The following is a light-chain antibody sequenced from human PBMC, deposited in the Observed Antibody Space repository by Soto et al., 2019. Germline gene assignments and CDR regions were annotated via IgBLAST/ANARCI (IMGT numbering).Light chain of an antibody. CDR3: QEYNNYWT. J-gene: IGKJ1*01. V-gene: IGKV1-5*01. Sequence: DIRLTQSPSSVSAALGATATITLRASQGISSWLAWYQQKPGKAPKLLIYTASTLESGVPSRFSASGSGTEFTLTISSLHPDDFATYYCQEYNNYWTFGQGTEVDIK. CDR1: QGISSW. CDR2: TAS.